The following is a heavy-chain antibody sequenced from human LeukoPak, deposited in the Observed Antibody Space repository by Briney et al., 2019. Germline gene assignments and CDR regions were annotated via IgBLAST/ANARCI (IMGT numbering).Heavy chain of an antibody. V-gene: IGHV4-30-4*01. CDR2: IYYSGST. Sequence: SETLSLTRTVSGGSISSGDYYWSWIRQPPGKGLEWIGYIYYSGSTYYNPSLKSRVTISVDTSKNQFSLKLSSVTAADTAVYYCARGLPPWSYGMDVWGQGTTVTVSS. CDR3: ARGLPPWSYGMDV. CDR1: GGSISSGDYY. J-gene: IGHJ6*02. D-gene: IGHD2-21*02.